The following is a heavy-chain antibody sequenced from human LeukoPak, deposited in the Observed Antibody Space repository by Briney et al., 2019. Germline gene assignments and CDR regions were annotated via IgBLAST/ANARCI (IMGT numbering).Heavy chain of an antibody. CDR1: GGSFSGYY. V-gene: IGHV4-34*01. Sequence: SETLSLTCAVCGGSFSGYYWSWIHQPPGKGLEWIGEINHSGSTNYNPSLKSRVTISVDTSKNQFSLKLSSVTAADTAVYYCARGRYCSGGSCYGLTVHYYYYYYMDVWGKGTTVTVSS. CDR2: INHSGST. J-gene: IGHJ6*03. D-gene: IGHD2-15*01. CDR3: ARGRYCSGGSCYGLTVHYYYYYYMDV.